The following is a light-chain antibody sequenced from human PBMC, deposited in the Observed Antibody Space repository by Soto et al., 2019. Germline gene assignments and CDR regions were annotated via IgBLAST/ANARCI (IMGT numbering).Light chain of an antibody. J-gene: IGLJ3*02. Sequence: QSALAQPASVSGSPGQSITISCTGTSSDVGGYNYVSWYQQFPGKAPKVIIYEVTNRPSGVSNRFSGSKSGNTASLTISGLQAEDEADYHCTSYTSRGTLLFGGGTQLTVL. CDR3: TSYTSRGTLL. V-gene: IGLV2-14*01. CDR1: SSDVGGYNY. CDR2: EVT.